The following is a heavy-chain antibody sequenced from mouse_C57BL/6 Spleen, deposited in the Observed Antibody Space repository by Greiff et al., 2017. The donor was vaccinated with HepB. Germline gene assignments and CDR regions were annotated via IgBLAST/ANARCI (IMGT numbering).Heavy chain of an antibody. Sequence: QVQLQQSGPGLVAPSQSLSITCTVSGFSLTSYGVHWVRQPPGKGLEWLVVIWSDGSTTYNSALKSRLSISKYNSKSQVFLKMNSLQTDDTAMYYCARQGWDGYYPYYYAMDYWGQGTSVTVSS. V-gene: IGHV2-6-1*01. D-gene: IGHD2-3*01. J-gene: IGHJ4*01. CDR2: IWSDGST. CDR1: GFSLTSYG. CDR3: ARQGWDGYYPYYYAMDY.